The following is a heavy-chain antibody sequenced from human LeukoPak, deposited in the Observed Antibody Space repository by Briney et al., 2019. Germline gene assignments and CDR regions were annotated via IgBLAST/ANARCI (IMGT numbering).Heavy chain of an antibody. Sequence: GESLKISCKGSGYSFTSYWIGWVRQMPGKGLEWMGIIYPGDSDTRYSPSFQGQVTISADKSISTAYLQWSSLQASDTAMYYCARRSYYYDSSGFYNWFDPWGQGTLVTVSS. CDR3: ARRSYYYDSSGFYNWFDP. J-gene: IGHJ5*02. CDR1: GYSFTSYW. D-gene: IGHD3-22*01. CDR2: IYPGDSDT. V-gene: IGHV5-51*01.